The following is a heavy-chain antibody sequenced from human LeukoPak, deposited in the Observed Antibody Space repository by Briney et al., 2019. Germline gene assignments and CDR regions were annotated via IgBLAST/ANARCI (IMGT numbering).Heavy chain of an antibody. D-gene: IGHD3-22*01. CDR3: ARAGQYHYNSAGYFPDY. J-gene: IGHJ4*02. V-gene: IGHV4-30-4*01. CDR2: IYYSGST. CDR1: GDSISSGDSY. Sequence: PSETLSLTCTVSGDSISSGDSYWSWIRQPPGKGLEWIGPIYYSGSTYYNPSLKSRVTVSVDTSKNEFSLKLSSVTAADTAVYYCARAGQYHYNSAGYFPDYWGQGTLVTVSS.